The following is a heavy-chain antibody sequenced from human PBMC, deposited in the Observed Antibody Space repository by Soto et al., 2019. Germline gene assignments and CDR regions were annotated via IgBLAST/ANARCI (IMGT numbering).Heavy chain of an antibody. CDR3: ARETLRGAIEI. CDR2: IRANDESI. CDR1: GFTFSSYA. V-gene: IGHV3-48*03. J-gene: IGHJ3*02. D-gene: IGHD2-15*01. Sequence: GGSLRLSCAASGFTFSSYAMTWVRQAPGKGLEWVSNIRANDESIYYADSVKGRVSVSRDNAKNSLFLEMNSLRVDDTAVYYCARETLRGAIEIWGQGTMVTVSS.